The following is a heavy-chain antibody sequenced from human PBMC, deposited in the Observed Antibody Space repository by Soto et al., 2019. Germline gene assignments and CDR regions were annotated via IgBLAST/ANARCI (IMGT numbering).Heavy chain of an antibody. CDR1: GGSISSYY. Sequence: SETLSLTCTVSGGSISSYYWSWIRQPPGKGLEWIGYIYYSGSTNYNPSLKSRVTISVDTSKNQFSLKLSSVTAADTAVYYCARDGGGEGNTYYYDSSGPDVFDIWGQGTMVTVSS. CDR3: ARDGGGEGNTYYYDSSGPDVFDI. J-gene: IGHJ3*02. CDR2: IYYSGST. D-gene: IGHD3-22*01. V-gene: IGHV4-59*01.